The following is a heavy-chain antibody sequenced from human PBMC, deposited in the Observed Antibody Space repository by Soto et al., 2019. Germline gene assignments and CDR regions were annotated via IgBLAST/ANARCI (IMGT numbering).Heavy chain of an antibody. CDR3: ARVSEYSSSSQLNRFDP. V-gene: IGHV1-18*04. D-gene: IGHD6-6*01. CDR1: GYTFTSYG. J-gene: IGHJ5*02. CDR2: ISAYNGNT. Sequence: ASVKVSCKASGYTFTSYGISWVRQAPGQGLEWMGWISAYNGNTNYAQKLQGRVTMTTDTSTSTAYMELRSLRSDDTAVYYCARVSEYSSSSQLNRFDPWGQGTLVTVSS.